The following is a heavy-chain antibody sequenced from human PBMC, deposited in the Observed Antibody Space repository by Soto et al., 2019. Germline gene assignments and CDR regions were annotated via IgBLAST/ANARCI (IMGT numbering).Heavy chain of an antibody. Sequence: QVQLVESGGGVVQPGRSLRLSCAASGFTFSSYAMHWVRQAPGKGLEWVAVISYDGSNKYYADSVKGRFTISRDNSKNTLYLQMNSLRAEDTAVYYCANDDSSGYDYWGQGTLVTVSS. CDR2: ISYDGSNK. J-gene: IGHJ4*02. D-gene: IGHD3-22*01. CDR1: GFTFSSYA. V-gene: IGHV3-30-3*02. CDR3: ANDDSSGYDY.